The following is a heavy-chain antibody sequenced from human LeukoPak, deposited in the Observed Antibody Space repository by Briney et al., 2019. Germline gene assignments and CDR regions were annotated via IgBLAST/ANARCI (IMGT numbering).Heavy chain of an antibody. CDR1: GFTFSIYG. J-gene: IGHJ4*02. CDR3: ARDMMGATLYFDS. D-gene: IGHD1-26*01. CDR2: ISGSGGRT. V-gene: IGHV3-23*01. Sequence: GGSLRLSCAASGFTFSIYGMSWVRQAPGKGLEWVSAISGSGGRTYNADPMKGRFTISRDNSKNTLYLQMNSLRVEDTAVYYCARDMMGATLYFDSWGQGTLVTVSS.